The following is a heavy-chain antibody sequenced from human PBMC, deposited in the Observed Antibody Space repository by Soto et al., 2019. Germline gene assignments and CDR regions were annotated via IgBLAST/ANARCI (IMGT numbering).Heavy chain of an antibody. CDR3: ARVDTAMVTVYYYGMDV. D-gene: IGHD5-18*01. CDR1: GFTFSSYV. V-gene: IGHV3-33*01. Sequence: GGSRRRSCAASGFTFSSYVMHGVRQAPGKGLEWVAVIWYDGSNKYYADSVKGRFTISRDNSKNTLYLQMNSLRAEDTAVYYCARVDTAMVTVYYYGMDVWGQGTTVTVSS. J-gene: IGHJ6*02. CDR2: IWYDGSNK.